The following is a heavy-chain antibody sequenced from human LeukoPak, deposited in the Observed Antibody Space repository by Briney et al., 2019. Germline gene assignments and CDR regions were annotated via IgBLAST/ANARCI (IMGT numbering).Heavy chain of an antibody. Sequence: GGSLRLSCAASGFTFDDYGMSWVRQAPGKGLEWVSSITGSTTKTFYADPVKGRFIISRDSSKNTPYLQMNGLRAEDTAVYYCAKAGSGWYNVGFWGQGTLVTVSS. CDR1: GFTFDDYG. J-gene: IGHJ4*02. V-gene: IGHV3-23*01. CDR2: ITGSTTKT. CDR3: AKAGSGWYNVGF. D-gene: IGHD6-19*01.